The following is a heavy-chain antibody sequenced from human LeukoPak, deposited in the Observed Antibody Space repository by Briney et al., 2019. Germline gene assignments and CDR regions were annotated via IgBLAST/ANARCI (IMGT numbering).Heavy chain of an antibody. Sequence: SETLSLTCAVYGGSFSGYYWSWIRQPPGKGLEWIGEINHSGSTNYNPSLKSRVTISVDTSKNQFSLKLSSVTAADTAVYYCARAGYGDFNCFEPWGQGTLVTVSS. CDR3: ARAGYGDFNCFEP. J-gene: IGHJ5*02. CDR2: INHSGST. V-gene: IGHV4-34*01. D-gene: IGHD4-17*01. CDR1: GGSFSGYY.